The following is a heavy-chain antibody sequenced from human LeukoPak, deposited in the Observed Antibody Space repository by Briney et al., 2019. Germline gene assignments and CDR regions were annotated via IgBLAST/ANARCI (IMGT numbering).Heavy chain of an antibody. CDR3: VRGFYDSSGYSAPFDF. CDR2: IYYGGST. J-gene: IGHJ4*02. D-gene: IGHD3-22*01. V-gene: IGHV4-39*07. Sequence: SETLSLNCTVSGGSISRNSNYWGWIRQPPGKGLEWIGSIYYGGSTNYNPSLKSRVTISVDTSKNQFSLKLSSVTVADRGVYYCVRGFYDSSGYSAPFDFWGQGTLVTVSS. CDR1: GGSISRNSNY.